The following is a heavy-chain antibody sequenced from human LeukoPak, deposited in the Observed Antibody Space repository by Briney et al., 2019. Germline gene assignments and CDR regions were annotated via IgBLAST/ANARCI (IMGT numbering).Heavy chain of an antibody. CDR2: LYYGGHS. CDR3: AGGVFYYALGRTGWFDP. V-gene: IGHV4-39*07. Sequence: PSETLSLTCSVSGGSVRRTNDYWAWIRQAPGKGLEWVGSLYYGGHSPQNPSLKSRVTISVDKSKNHFSLKLSSVTAADTAIYYCAGGVFYYALGRTGWFDPWGQGALVTVSS. J-gene: IGHJ5*02. D-gene: IGHD3-10*01. CDR1: GGSVRRTNDY.